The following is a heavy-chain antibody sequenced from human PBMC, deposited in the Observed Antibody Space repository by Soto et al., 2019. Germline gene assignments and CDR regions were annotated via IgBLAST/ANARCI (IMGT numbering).Heavy chain of an antibody. CDR2: ITGSGSST. Sequence: EVQLLESGGGLVQPGGSRRLSCAASGFTFSSYAMSWVRQAPGKGLEWVSGITGSGSSTYYADSVKGRFTISRDNSKNTLYLQTNSLRAEDTAVYYCAKPGSGYDLLTGYYDPVYYYMDVWGKGTTVTVSS. D-gene: IGHD3-9*01. V-gene: IGHV3-23*01. CDR1: GFTFSSYA. CDR3: AKPGSGYDLLTGYYDPVYYYMDV. J-gene: IGHJ6*03.